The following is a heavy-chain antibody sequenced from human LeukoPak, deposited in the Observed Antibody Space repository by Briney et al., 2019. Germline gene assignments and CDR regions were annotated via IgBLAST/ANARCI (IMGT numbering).Heavy chain of an antibody. V-gene: IGHV4-30-4*01. J-gene: IGHJ4*02. D-gene: IGHD4-17*01. CDR3: ARRTPDYGDSYDY. CDR1: GGSISSGDYY. CDR2: IYYSGST. Sequence: SETLSLTCTVSGGSISSGDYYWSWIRQPPGKGLEWIGYIYYSGSTYYNPSLKSRVTISVDTSKNQFSLKLSSVTAADTAVYYCARRTPDYGDSYDYWGQGTLVTVSS.